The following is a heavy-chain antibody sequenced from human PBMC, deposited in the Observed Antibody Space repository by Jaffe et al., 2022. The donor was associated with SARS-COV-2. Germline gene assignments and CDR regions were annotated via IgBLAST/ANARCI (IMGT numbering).Heavy chain of an antibody. V-gene: IGHV3-49*04. D-gene: IGHD1-1*01. CDR1: GFTFGDYA. CDR2: IRSKAYGGTT. CDR3: TREEELEPPRLYYYYGMDV. Sequence: EVQLVESGGGLVQPGRSLRLSCTASGFTFGDYAMSWVRQAPGKGLEWVGFIRSKAYGGTTEYAASVKGRFTISRDDSKSIAYLQMNSLKTEDTAVYYCTREEELEPPRLYYYYGMDVWGQGTTVTVSS. J-gene: IGHJ6*02.